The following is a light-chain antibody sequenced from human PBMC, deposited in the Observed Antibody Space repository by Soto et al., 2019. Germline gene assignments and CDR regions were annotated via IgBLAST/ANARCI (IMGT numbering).Light chain of an antibody. CDR3: QQYNNWPPWT. Sequence: EIVLTQSPGTLSLSPGERATLSCSASQSISSDLAWYQQKPGQAPRLLIYGASTRASDIPARFSGSGSGTEFTLTISSLQSEDFAVYYCQQYNNWPPWTFGQGTKVDI. V-gene: IGKV3-15*01. CDR2: GAS. CDR1: QSISSD. J-gene: IGKJ1*01.